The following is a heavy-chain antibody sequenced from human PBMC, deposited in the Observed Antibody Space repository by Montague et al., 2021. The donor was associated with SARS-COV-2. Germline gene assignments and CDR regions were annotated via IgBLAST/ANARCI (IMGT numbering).Heavy chain of an antibody. Sequence: SETLSLTCTVSGGSISSYYWSWIRQPPGKGLEWIGYIYYSGNTNYNPSLKSRVTISVDRSKNLFSLNSNSVTVADTAVYYCARTGAYDHFDYWGPGTLVIVSS. D-gene: IGHD5-12*01. V-gene: IGHV4-59*12. CDR3: ARTGAYDHFDY. J-gene: IGHJ4*02. CDR1: GGSISSYY. CDR2: IYYSGNT.